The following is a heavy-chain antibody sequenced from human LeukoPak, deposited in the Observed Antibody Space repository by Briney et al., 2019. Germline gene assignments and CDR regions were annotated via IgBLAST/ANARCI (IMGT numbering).Heavy chain of an antibody. V-gene: IGHV1-18*01. J-gene: IGHJ5*02. CDR3: AREGDGELSAWFDP. Sequence: GASVTVSCKASGYTFRDFGISWLRQAPGQGLEWMGWISPYSGNTKYAQKVQGRVTMTTDTSRTTAYLDLRNLRSDDTGMYFCAREGDGELSAWFDPWGPRTLVIVSS. CDR1: GYTFRDFG. D-gene: IGHD3-10*01. CDR2: ISPYSGNT.